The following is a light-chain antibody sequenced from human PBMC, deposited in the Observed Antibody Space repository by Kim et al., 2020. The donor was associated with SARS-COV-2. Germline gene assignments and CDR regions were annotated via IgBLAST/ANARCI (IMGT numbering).Light chain of an antibody. CDR2: GAS. J-gene: IGKJ1*01. CDR1: QTVSSNY. CDR3: QQFGSSPGT. V-gene: IGKV3-20*01. Sequence: SPGESATLSCRASQTVSSNYLAWYQQKPGQAPRLLIYGASRRATGIPDRFSGSGSGTDFTLTITRLEPEDFAVYYCQQFGSSPGTFGQGTKVDIK.